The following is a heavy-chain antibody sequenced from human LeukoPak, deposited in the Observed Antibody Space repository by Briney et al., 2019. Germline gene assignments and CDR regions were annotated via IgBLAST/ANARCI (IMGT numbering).Heavy chain of an antibody. V-gene: IGHV4-59*08. CDR2: IFYSGST. D-gene: IGHD1-1*01. CDR1: GGSISSYY. CDR3: ARHVKEVH. J-gene: IGHJ4*02. Sequence: SETLSLTCTVSGGSISSYYWSWIRQPPGKGLEWIGYIFYSGSTSYNPSLKSRVTISVDTSKNQFSLKLSSVTAADTAVYYCARHVKEVHWGQGTLVTVSS.